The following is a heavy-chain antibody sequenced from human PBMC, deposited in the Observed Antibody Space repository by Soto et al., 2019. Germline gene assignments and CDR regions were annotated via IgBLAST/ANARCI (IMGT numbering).Heavy chain of an antibody. J-gene: IGHJ5*02. Sequence: SETLSLTYAVYGGSFSGYYWSWIRQPPGKGLEWIGEINHSGSTNYNPSLKSRVTISVDTSKNQFSLKLSSVTAADTAVYYCARGSPIVYWFDPWGQGTLVTVSS. CDR1: GGSFSGYY. V-gene: IGHV4-34*01. CDR3: ARGSPIVYWFDP. CDR2: INHSGST. D-gene: IGHD2-21*01.